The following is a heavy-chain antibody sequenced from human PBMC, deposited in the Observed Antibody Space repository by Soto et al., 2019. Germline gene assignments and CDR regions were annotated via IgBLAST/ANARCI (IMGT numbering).Heavy chain of an antibody. Sequence: EVQLVESGGGLVQPGGSLRLSCAASGFTFSDYWMHWVRQAPGKGLVWVSRINSDGSSTSYADSVKGRFTISREHAKNTLYLQMNSLRAGDTAVYYCAREAPYGDPSDYWGQGTLVTVSS. CDR2: INSDGSST. CDR1: GFTFSDYW. CDR3: AREAPYGDPSDY. D-gene: IGHD4-17*01. J-gene: IGHJ4*02. V-gene: IGHV3-74*01.